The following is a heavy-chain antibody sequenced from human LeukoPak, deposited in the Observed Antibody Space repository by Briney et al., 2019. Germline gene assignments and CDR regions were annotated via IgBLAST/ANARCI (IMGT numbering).Heavy chain of an antibody. CDR2: ISSSSSTI. D-gene: IGHD5/OR15-5a*01. CDR3: AGSVFDY. Sequence: TGGSLRLSCAASGFTFSNFGMNWVRQAPGKGLEWVSYISSSSSTIYYADSVKGRFTISRDNARNSLSLQMNSLRAEDTAVYYCAGSVFDYWGQGTLVTVSS. V-gene: IGHV3-48*01. CDR1: GFTFSNFG. J-gene: IGHJ4*02.